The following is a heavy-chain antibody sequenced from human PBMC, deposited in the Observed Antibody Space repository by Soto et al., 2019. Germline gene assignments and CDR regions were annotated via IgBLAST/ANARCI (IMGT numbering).Heavy chain of an antibody. J-gene: IGHJ6*02. D-gene: IGHD1-1*01. CDR1: GGTFSSYA. CDR2: IIPIFGTA. Sequence: SVKVSCKASGGTFSSYAISWVRQAPGQGLEWMGGIIPIFGTANYAQKFQGRVTITADESTSTGYMELSSLRSEDTAVYYCARGKGMEENYYYHGMDVWAQGPRSPSP. V-gene: IGHV1-69*13. CDR3: ARGKGMEENYYYHGMDV.